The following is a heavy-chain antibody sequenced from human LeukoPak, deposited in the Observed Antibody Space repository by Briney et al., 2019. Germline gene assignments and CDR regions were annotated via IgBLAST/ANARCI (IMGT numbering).Heavy chain of an antibody. D-gene: IGHD5-24*01. CDR3: ARELDGNGGWFDP. Sequence: SETLSLTCTVSGDSISDYYWSWIRQPPGKGPEWIGEVYYSGSTHYNPFLKSRVSISLDTSKNEFSLRLRSVNAADTAVYYCARELDGNGGWFDPWGQGTLVTVYS. CDR1: GDSISDYY. V-gene: IGHV4-59*01. J-gene: IGHJ5*02. CDR2: VYYSGST.